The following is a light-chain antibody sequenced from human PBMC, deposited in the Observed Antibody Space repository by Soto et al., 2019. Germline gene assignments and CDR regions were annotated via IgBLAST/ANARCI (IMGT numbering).Light chain of an antibody. Sequence: ELVLTQSPGTLSLSPGERATLSCRASQSVSSSYLAWYQQKPGQAPRLLIYGTSSRATAIPDRFSGSGSGTDFTLTISRLEPEDFAVYYCQQYGSSSWTFGQGT. J-gene: IGKJ1*01. V-gene: IGKV3-20*01. CDR2: GTS. CDR3: QQYGSSSWT. CDR1: QSVSSSY.